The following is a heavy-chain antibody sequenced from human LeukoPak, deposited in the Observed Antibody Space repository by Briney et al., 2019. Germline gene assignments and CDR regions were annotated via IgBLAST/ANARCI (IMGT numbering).Heavy chain of an antibody. CDR2: ISGSGGST. J-gene: IGHJ6*03. CDR3: AKDGAHDYGDYENYYYYMDV. CDR1: GSTFSSYA. D-gene: IGHD4-17*01. Sequence: GGSLRLSCAASGSTFSSYAMSWVRQAPGKGLEWVSAISGSGGSTYYADSVKGRFTISRDNSKNTLYLQMNSLRAEDTAVYYCAKDGAHDYGDYENYYYYMDVWGKGTTVTVSS. V-gene: IGHV3-23*01.